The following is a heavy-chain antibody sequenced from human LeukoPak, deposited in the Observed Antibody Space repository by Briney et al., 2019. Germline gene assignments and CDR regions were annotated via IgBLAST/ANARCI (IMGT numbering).Heavy chain of an antibody. CDR3: AKQVVAPGY. Sequence: GGSLRLSCAASGFTFSSHSMNWVRQAPGKGLEWVSAISGSGGSTYYADSVKGRFTISRDNSKNTLYLQMNSLRAEDTAVYYCAKQVVAPGYWGQGTLVTVSS. D-gene: IGHD2-15*01. CDR1: GFTFSSHS. CDR2: ISGSGGST. V-gene: IGHV3-23*01. J-gene: IGHJ4*02.